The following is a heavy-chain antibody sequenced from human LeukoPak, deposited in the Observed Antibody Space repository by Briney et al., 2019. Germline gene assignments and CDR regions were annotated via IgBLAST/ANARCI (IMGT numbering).Heavy chain of an antibody. CDR1: DGSISNYY. V-gene: IGHV4-4*07. CDR2: IYTSGST. Sequence: SETLSLTRTVSDGSISNYYWSWIRQPPGKALEWIGRIYTSGSTDYNPSLKSRVTISVDKSKNQFSLRLSSVTAADTAVYYCARVSNYYDSSGYYYIFDYWGQGTLVTVSS. D-gene: IGHD3-22*01. J-gene: IGHJ4*02. CDR3: ARVSNYYDSSGYYYIFDY.